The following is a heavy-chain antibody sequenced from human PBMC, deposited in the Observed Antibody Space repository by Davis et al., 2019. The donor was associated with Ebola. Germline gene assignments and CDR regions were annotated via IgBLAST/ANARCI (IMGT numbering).Heavy chain of an antibody. CDR2: INHSGST. J-gene: IGHJ5*02. D-gene: IGHD1-26*01. V-gene: IGHV4-34*01. Sequence: SQTLSLTCAVYGGSFSGYYWSWIRQPPGKGLEWIGEINHSGSTNYNPSLKSRVTISVDTSKSQFSLKLSSVTAADTAVYYCARGVGATTGWFDPWGQGTLVTVSS. CDR3: ARGVGATTGWFDP. CDR1: GGSFSGYY.